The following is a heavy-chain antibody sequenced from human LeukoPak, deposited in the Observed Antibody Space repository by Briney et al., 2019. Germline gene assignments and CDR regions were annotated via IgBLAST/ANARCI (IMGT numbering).Heavy chain of an antibody. J-gene: IGHJ4*02. CDR3: TSRGWIVGLVDY. Sequence: SETLSLTCTVSGGSISSSSYYWGWLLQPPGKGLEWIASIYYSGTTYYNPSLKSRVSISTDTSKNQFSLKLSSVTAADTAVYYCTSRGWIVGLVDYWGQGTLVTVSS. D-gene: IGHD3-22*01. V-gene: IGHV4-39*01. CDR1: GGSISSSSYY. CDR2: IYYSGTT.